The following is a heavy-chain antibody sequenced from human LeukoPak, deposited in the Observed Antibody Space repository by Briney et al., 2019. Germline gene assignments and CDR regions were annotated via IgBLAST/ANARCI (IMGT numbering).Heavy chain of an antibody. CDR3: ARDLTGDPHYYFYYGMDV. D-gene: IGHD7-27*01. CDR2: INPSAGST. Sequence: ASVKVSCKASGYTFTSYGISWVRQAPGLGLEWMGIINPSAGSTTYAQKFQGRVTMTRDTSTSTVDMELSSLGSEDTAVYYCARDLTGDPHYYFYYGMDVWGQGTTVTVSS. J-gene: IGHJ6*02. V-gene: IGHV1-46*01. CDR1: GYTFTSYG.